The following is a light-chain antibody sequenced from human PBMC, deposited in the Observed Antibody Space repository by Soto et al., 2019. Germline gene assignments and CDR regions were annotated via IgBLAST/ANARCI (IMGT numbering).Light chain of an antibody. CDR3: AAWDVTLNGLYV. CDR2: NNN. J-gene: IGLJ1*01. CDR1: SSNIGSSS. Sequence: VLTQPPSASGTPGQRVTISCSGSSSNIGSSSVNWYQQLPGTAPKLLIYNNNQWPSGVPDRFSGSKSGTSASLAISGLQPEDEADYYCAAWDVTLNGLYVFGTGTKVTVL. V-gene: IGLV1-44*01.